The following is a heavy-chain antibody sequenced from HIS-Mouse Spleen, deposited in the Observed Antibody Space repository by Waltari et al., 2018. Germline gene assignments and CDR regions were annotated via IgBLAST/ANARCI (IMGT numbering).Heavy chain of an antibody. V-gene: IGHV4-39*07. Sequence: QLQLQESGPGLVKPSETLSLTCTVSGCSISSSSYYWGWIRQPPGKGLAWIGSIYYSGSTYYNPSLQSRVTRSVDTSKNQFSLKLSSVTAADTAVYYCAREIPYSSSWYDWYFDLWGRGTLVTVSS. J-gene: IGHJ2*01. D-gene: IGHD6-13*01. CDR2: IYYSGST. CDR3: AREIPYSSSWYDWYFDL. CDR1: GCSISSSSYY.